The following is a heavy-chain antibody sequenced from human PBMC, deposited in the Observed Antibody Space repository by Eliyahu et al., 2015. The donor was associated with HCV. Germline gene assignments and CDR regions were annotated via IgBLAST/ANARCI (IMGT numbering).Heavy chain of an antibody. CDR1: GFTLXSYG. Sequence: QVQLVESGGGVVQPGXSLXLXCAASGFTLXSYGMHWVRQAPGKGLEWVASTSFDGSGKNYADSVKGRFTISRDNSKNTMGLQMNSLRPEDTAVYHCARGGGGFLDYWGQGSLVTVSS. CDR3: ARGGGGFLDY. CDR2: TSFDGSGK. J-gene: IGHJ4*02. V-gene: IGHV3-30*03. D-gene: IGHD2-15*01.